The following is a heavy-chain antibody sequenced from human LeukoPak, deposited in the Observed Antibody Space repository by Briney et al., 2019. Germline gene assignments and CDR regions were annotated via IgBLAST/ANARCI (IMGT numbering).Heavy chain of an antibody. Sequence: SETLSLTCTVSGFSISSSSYYWGWIRQPPGKGLEWIVSIYYSVNPHYNPSLESRVTVSVDTSKNQFSLNLRSVTVADTAVYYCARDFFWYSSGYGAFDIWGQGTMVTVSS. CDR1: GFSISSSSYY. J-gene: IGHJ3*02. D-gene: IGHD5-18*01. CDR2: IYYSVNP. V-gene: IGHV4-39*07. CDR3: ARDFFWYSSGYGAFDI.